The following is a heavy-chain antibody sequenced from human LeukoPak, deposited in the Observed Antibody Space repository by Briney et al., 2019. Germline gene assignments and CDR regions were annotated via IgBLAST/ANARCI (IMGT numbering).Heavy chain of an antibody. CDR3: ARGVEGYYDSSGYPKYYFDY. V-gene: IGHV4-39*07. Sequence: SETLSLTCTVSGGSISSSSYYWGWIRQPPGKGLEWIGSIYYSGSTYYNPSLKSRVTISVDTSKNQFSLKLSSVTAADTAVYYCARGVEGYYDSSGYPKYYFDYWGQGTLVTVSS. CDR1: GGSISSSSYY. D-gene: IGHD3-22*01. J-gene: IGHJ4*02. CDR2: IYYSGST.